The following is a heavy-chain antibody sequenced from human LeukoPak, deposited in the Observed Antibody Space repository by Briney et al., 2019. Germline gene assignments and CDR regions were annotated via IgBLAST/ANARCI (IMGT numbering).Heavy chain of an antibody. CDR1: GFTLSSYS. Sequence: PGGSLRLSCAASGFTLSSYSMNWVRQAPGKGLEWVSSISSSSSYIYYADSVKGRFTISRDNAKNSLYLQMNSLRAEDTAVYYCARASRKLYYFDYWGQGTLVTVSS. CDR3: ARASRKLYYFDY. J-gene: IGHJ4*02. D-gene: IGHD4-23*01. CDR2: ISSSSSYI. V-gene: IGHV3-21*01.